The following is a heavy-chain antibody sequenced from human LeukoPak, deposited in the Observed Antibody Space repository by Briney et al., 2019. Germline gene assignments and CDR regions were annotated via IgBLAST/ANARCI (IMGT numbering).Heavy chain of an antibody. CDR2: ISSRSSNI. J-gene: IGHJ4*01. D-gene: IGHD3-9*01. Sequence: GGSLRLSCSASGVTFSGYTMNWVRQAPGKGLEWVSSISSRSSNIYYADSVKGRFTISRDNAKNSLYLQMNSLRAEDTAVYYYARALYYDILTGYQTHTYYFDYWGLGTLVTVSS. V-gene: IGHV3-21*01. CDR3: ARALYYDILTGYQTHTYYFDY. CDR1: GVTFSGYT.